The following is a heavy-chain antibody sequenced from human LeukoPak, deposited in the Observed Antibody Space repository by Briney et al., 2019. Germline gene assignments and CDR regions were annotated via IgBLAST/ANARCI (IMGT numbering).Heavy chain of an antibody. Sequence: GGSLRLSCAASGFNFNYYAMTWVRQAPGKGLEWVSGIGGNGIRTYYADSVRGRFTVSRYNSKNTLTLQLSSLRAEDTAVYYCAKDQYCTSTSCYVGYWGQGTLVTVSS. J-gene: IGHJ4*02. V-gene: IGHV3-23*01. CDR1: GFNFNYYA. CDR2: IGGNGIRT. D-gene: IGHD2-2*01. CDR3: AKDQYCTSTSCYVGY.